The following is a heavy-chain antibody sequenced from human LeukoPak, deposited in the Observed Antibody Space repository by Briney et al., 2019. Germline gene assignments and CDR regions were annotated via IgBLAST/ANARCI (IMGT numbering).Heavy chain of an antibody. D-gene: IGHD2-15*01. V-gene: IGHV3-30-3*01. CDR2: ISYDGSNK. CDR3: AKGIGYCSYASCTSPDS. J-gene: IGHJ4*02. CDR1: GFTFSSYA. Sequence: GGSLRLSCAASGFTFSSYAMHWVRQAPGKGLEWVAVISYDGSNKYYADSVKGRFTISRDNSKNTLYLRMNSLRAEDTAVYYCAKGIGYCSYASCTSPDSWGQGTLVTVSS.